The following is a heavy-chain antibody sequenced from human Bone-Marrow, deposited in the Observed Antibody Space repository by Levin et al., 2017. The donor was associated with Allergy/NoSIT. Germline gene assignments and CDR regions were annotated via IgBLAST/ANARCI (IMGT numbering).Heavy chain of an antibody. J-gene: IGHJ4*02. CDR1: GLPLTTSGLG. Sequence: SGPTLVKPTETLTLTCTLSGLPLTTSGLGVGWIRQPPGKALEWLALIFWNDDKRYSPSLRNKLTVTKDTSKNQVVLTVTNLDPADAGTYFCAHTAKRRRGMIRGGDYFGYWGQGTLVTVSS. V-gene: IGHV2-5*01. D-gene: IGHD3-16*01. CDR2: IFWNDDK. CDR3: AHTAKRRRGMIRGGDYFGY.